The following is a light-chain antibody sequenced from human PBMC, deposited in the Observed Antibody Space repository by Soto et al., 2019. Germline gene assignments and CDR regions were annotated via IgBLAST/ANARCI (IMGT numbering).Light chain of an antibody. J-gene: IGKJ4*01. CDR3: PKFNHWPALT. Sequence: EVVMTQSPATLSVSPGGRATLSCSASQFVSTNLAWYQQKPGQAPRLLIYSASTRATGIPARFSGSGSGTEFTHTISSLQSEDSAVYYCPKFNHWPALTFVGGTKVEI. CDR1: QFVSTN. V-gene: IGKV3-15*01. CDR2: SAS.